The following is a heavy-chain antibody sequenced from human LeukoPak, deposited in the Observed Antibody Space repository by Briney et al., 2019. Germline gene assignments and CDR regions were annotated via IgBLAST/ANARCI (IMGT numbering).Heavy chain of an antibody. Sequence: ASVKVSCKASGYTFTSYGISWVRQAPGQGLEWMGWISAYNGNTNHAQKLQGRVTITRDTSISTAYMELSRLRSDDTAVYYCARDGDYVWGSPSHIDYWGQGTLVTVSS. CDR3: ARDGDYVWGSPSHIDY. D-gene: IGHD3-16*01. CDR1: GYTFTSYG. V-gene: IGHV1-18*01. J-gene: IGHJ4*02. CDR2: ISAYNGNT.